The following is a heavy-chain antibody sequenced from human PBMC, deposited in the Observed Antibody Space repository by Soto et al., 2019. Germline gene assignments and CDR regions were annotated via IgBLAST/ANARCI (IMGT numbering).Heavy chain of an antibody. D-gene: IGHD6-19*01. CDR2: IIPIFGTA. CDR3: AKDPYSSGWYYYFDY. Sequence: AASVKVSGKAPGGTFSSYAISWVRQAPGQGLEWMGGIIPIFGTANYAQKFQGRVTITADKSTSTAYMELSSLRSEDTAVYYCAKDPYSSGWYYYFDYWGQGTLVTVSS. J-gene: IGHJ4*02. V-gene: IGHV1-69*06. CDR1: GGTFSSYA.